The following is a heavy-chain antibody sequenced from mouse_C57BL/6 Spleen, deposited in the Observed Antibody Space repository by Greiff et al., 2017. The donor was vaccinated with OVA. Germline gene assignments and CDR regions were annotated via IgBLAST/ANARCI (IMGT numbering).Heavy chain of an antibody. CDR2: IDPSDSYT. Sequence: QVQLQQPGAELVKPGASVKLSCKASGYTFISYWMQWVKQRPGQGLEWIGEIDPSDSYTNYNQKFKGKATLTVDTSSSTAYMQLSSLTSEDSAVYYCARGWSGDYFDYWGQGTTLTVSS. D-gene: IGHD2-3*01. CDR3: ARGWSGDYFDY. J-gene: IGHJ2*01. V-gene: IGHV1-50*01. CDR1: GYTFISYW.